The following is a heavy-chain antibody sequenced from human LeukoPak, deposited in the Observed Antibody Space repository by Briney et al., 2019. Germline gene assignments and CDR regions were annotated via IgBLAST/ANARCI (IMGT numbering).Heavy chain of an antibody. D-gene: IGHD6-13*01. V-gene: IGHV4-4*02. CDR3: AINPGIAAAGTADY. CDR2: IYHSGST. CDR1: GGPISSSNW. Sequence: KPSETLSLTCAVSGGPISSSNWWSWVRQPPGKGLEWIGEIYHSGSTNYNPSLKSRVTISVDKSKNQFSLKVNSVTAADTAVYYCAINPGIAAAGTADYWGQGILVTVS. J-gene: IGHJ4*02.